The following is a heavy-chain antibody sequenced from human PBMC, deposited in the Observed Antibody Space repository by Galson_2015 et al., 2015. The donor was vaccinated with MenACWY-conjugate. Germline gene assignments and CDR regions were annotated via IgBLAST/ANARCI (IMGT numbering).Heavy chain of an antibody. V-gene: IGHV1-69*13. J-gene: IGHJ4*02. CDR2: IISAFGRT. D-gene: IGHD3-22*01. Sequence: SVKVSCKASEYTFTSFAMHWVRQAPGQGLEWMGAIISAFGRTNYAQKFQGRVTISADASTNIFYMELSSLRSEDTAMYYCANNYYDSGRYFDYWGQGTLVTVSS. CDR1: EYTFTSFA. CDR3: ANNYYDSGRYFDY.